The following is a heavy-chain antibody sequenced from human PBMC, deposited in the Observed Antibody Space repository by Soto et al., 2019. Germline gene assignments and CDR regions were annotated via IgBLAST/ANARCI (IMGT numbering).Heavy chain of an antibody. CDR3: ARGMWELPIDY. CDR2: ISPYNDNT. D-gene: IGHD1-26*01. V-gene: IGHV1-18*01. Sequence: QVQLVQSGAEVKKPGASVKVSCKASDYTFTSYGINWVRQAPGQGLEWMGWISPYNDNTQYAQRFQGRVTLTTDTSTNTAYMELRSLRSDDTDVYYCARGMWELPIDYWGKGTLVTVSS. CDR1: DYTFTSYG. J-gene: IGHJ4*02.